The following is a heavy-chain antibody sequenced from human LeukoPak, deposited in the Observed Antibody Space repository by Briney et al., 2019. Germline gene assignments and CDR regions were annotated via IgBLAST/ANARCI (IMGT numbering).Heavy chain of an antibody. D-gene: IGHD1-26*01. CDR1: GYTFTSYG. J-gene: IGHJ4*02. CDR2: IIPIFGTA. Sequence: SVKVSCKASGYTFTSYGISWVRQAPGQGLEWMGGIIPIFGTANYAQKFQGRVTITADESTSTAYMELSSLRSEDTAVYYCASLYSGSYYPLDYWGQGTLVTVSS. V-gene: IGHV1-69*13. CDR3: ASLYSGSYYPLDY.